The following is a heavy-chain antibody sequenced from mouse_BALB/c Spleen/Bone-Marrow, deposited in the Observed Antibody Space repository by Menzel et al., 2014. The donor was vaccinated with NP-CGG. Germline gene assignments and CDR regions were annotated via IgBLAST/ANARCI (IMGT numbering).Heavy chain of an antibody. CDR2: INPSSGYT. J-gene: IGHJ4*01. CDR1: GYTFTTHT. D-gene: IGHD2-2*01. CDR3: AKRDIYYGYDGNAMDY. Sequence: QVQLKQSGAELARPGASVKMSCKASGYTFTTHTMHWVKQRPGQGLEWIGYINPSSGYTNYNQKFKDKATLTADKSSSTAYMQLSSLTSEDSAVYFCAKRDIYYGYDGNAMDYWGQGTSVTVSS. V-gene: IGHV1-4*01.